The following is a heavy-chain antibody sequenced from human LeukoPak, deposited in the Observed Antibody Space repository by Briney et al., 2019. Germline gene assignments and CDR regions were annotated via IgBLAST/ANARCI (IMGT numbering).Heavy chain of an antibody. Sequence: GGSLRLSCTASGFTFSSYWMTWVRQAPGKGLEWVANIIQDGSDKYCVDSVKGRFTISRDNAKSSVYLQMNSLRAEDTAVYYCTKFRDCNDGWFDPWGQGTLVIVSS. CDR2: IIQDGSDK. D-gene: IGHD1-1*01. J-gene: IGHJ5*02. CDR1: GFTFSSYW. V-gene: IGHV3-7*01. CDR3: TKFRDCNDGWFDP.